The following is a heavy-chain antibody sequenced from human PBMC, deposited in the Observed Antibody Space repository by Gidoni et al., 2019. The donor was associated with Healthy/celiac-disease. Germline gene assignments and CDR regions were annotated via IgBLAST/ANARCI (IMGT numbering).Heavy chain of an antibody. V-gene: IGHV2-70*01. D-gene: IGHD4-17*01. CDR3: ALNSNDYGGNSFDY. J-gene: IGHJ4*02. CDR1: GFSLSTSGMC. CDR2: IDWDDDK. Sequence: QVTLRESGPALVKPTQTLTLTCTFSGFSLSTSGMCVSWIRQPPGKALEWLALIDWDDDKYYSTSLKTRLTISKDTSKNQVVLTMTNMDPVDTATYYCALNSNDYGGNSFDYWGQGTLVTVSS.